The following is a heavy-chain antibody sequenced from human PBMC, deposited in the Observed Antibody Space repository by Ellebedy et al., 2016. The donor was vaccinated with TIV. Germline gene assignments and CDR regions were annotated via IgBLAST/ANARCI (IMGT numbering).Heavy chain of an antibody. CDR1: GYTFTDYW. Sequence: GESLKISCKGSGYTFTDYWITWVRQKPGKGLEWMGRIHPSDSDTDYRPSFRGHVTMSVDKSISFAFLQWSSLQASDTAMYYCARRGDSDFDSWGQGTVVTVSP. D-gene: IGHD4-17*01. CDR2: IHPSDSDT. J-gene: IGHJ4*02. CDR3: ARRGDSDFDS. V-gene: IGHV5-10-1*01.